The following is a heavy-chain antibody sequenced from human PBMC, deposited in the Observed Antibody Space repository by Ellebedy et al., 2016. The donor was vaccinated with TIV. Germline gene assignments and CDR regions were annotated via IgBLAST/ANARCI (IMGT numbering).Heavy chain of an antibody. V-gene: IGHV1-46*04. CDR3: ARDRGGVGATNGFDY. CDR2: INPSGGST. Sequence: AASVKVSCKASGYTFTSYYMHWVRQAPGQGLEWMGIINPSGGSTSYAQKLQGRVTMTRDTSTRTVYMELSSMRSEETAVYNGARDRGGVGATNGFDYWGQGTLVTVSS. CDR1: GYTFTSYY. J-gene: IGHJ4*02. D-gene: IGHD1-26*01.